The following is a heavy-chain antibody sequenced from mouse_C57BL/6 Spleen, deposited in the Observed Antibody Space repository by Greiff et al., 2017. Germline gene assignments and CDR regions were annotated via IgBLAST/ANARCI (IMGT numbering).Heavy chain of an antibody. V-gene: IGHV1-15*01. Sequence: VQLQQSGAELVRPGASVTLSCKASGYTFTDYDMHWVQQTPVHGLEWIGAIDPETGGTSYTQKFKGQVILTADKSSSTAYMELRSLTSEDSSVYYCTRFYDYDGFAYWGQGTLVTVSA. J-gene: IGHJ3*01. CDR1: GYTFTDYD. CDR3: TRFYDYDGFAY. CDR2: IDPETGGT. D-gene: IGHD2-4*01.